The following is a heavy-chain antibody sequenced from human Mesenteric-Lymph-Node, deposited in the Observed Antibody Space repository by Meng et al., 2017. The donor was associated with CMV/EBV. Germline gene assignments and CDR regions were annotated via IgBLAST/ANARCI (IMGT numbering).Heavy chain of an antibody. CDR3: ARGSSYDILTGYFDY. CDR1: GGSFSGYY. V-gene: IGHV4-34*01. Sequence: QVELRQGGAGLLKPSETLSVTCAVYGGSFSGYYWNWIRQSPEKGLEWIGEINHSGSTTYNPSFTSRIIISVDTSTNQISLNMSSVTAADTAVYHCARGSSYDILTGYFDYWGQGALVTVSS. D-gene: IGHD3-9*01. CDR2: INHSGST. J-gene: IGHJ4*02.